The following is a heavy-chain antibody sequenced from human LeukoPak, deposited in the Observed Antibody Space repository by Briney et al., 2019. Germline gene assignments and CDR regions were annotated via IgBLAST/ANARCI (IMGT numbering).Heavy chain of an antibody. Sequence: ASVKVSCRASGGTFSSYAISWVRQAPGQGLEWMGGIIPIFGTANYAQKFQGRVTITADESTSTAYMELSSLRSEDTAVYYCARDYYGSGSYYKPFDYWGQGTLVTVSS. CDR2: IIPIFGTA. D-gene: IGHD3-10*01. V-gene: IGHV1-69*13. CDR1: GGTFSSYA. CDR3: ARDYYGSGSYYKPFDY. J-gene: IGHJ4*02.